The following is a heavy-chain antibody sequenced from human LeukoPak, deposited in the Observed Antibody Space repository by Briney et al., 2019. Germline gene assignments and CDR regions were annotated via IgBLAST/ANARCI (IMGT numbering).Heavy chain of an antibody. J-gene: IGHJ3*02. V-gene: IGHV3-21*01. CDR1: GFTFSSYS. D-gene: IGHD2-2*01. CDR3: ARDQYCSSTSCYLGAFDI. CDR2: ISISSSYI. Sequence: GGSLRLSCAASGFTFSSYSMNWVRQAPGKGLEWVSSISISSSYIYYADSVKGRFTISRDNAKNSLYLQMDSLRAEDTAVYYCARDQYCSSTSCYLGAFDIWGQGTMVTVSS.